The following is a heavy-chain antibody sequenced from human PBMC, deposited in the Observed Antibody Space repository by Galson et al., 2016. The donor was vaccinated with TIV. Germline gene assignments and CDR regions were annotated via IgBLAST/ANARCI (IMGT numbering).Heavy chain of an antibody. V-gene: IGHV6-1*01. D-gene: IGHD3-3*01. CDR2: TYYRSTWYN. Sequence: CAISGDSVSSDSAAWNWIRQSPSRGLEWLGRTYYRSTWYNDYAASLKRRITINPDTSKNQFPLQLTSVTPEDAAVYYSARGAPSIFGVIITLDYWGQGTLVTVSS. CDR3: ARGAPSIFGVIITLDY. J-gene: IGHJ4*02. CDR1: GDSVSSDSAA.